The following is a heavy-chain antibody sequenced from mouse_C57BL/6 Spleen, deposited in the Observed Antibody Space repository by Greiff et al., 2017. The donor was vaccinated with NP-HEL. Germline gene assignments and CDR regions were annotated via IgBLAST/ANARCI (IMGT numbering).Heavy chain of an antibody. Sequence: EVQLQQSGPELVKPGASVKMSCKASGYTFTDSNMHWVKQSHGKSLEWIGSINPNNGGTRYNQKFKGKAKLTVNKSSSTAYMELRILTSEESAVYYCARFPDGYDGYYDAMDYWGQGTSVTVSS. J-gene: IGHJ4*01. D-gene: IGHD2-2*01. CDR3: ARFPDGYDGYYDAMDY. CDR1: GYTFTDSN. CDR2: INPNNGGT. V-gene: IGHV1-22*01.